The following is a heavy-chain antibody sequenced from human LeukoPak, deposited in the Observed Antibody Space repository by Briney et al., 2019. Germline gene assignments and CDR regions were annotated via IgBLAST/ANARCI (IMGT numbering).Heavy chain of an antibody. V-gene: IGHV1-2*02. J-gene: IGHJ6*03. D-gene: IGHD6-6*01. CDR1: RYTFTGYY. Sequence: ASVKVSCKASRYTFTGYYMHWVRQAPGQGLEWMGWINPNSGGTNYAQKFQGRVTMTRDTSISTAYMELSRLRSDDTAVYYCASGTYSSSSYDYYYMDVWGKGTTVTVSS. CDR2: INPNSGGT. CDR3: ASGTYSSSSYDYYYMDV.